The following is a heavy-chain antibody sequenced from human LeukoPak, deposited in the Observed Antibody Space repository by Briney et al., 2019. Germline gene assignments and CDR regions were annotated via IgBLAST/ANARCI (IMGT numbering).Heavy chain of an antibody. V-gene: IGHV4-4*02. CDR2: IYHSGST. CDR1: GGSISSSNW. CDR3: AMTGRKSYYYMDV. D-gene: IGHD1-14*01. J-gene: IGHJ6*03. Sequence: SETLSLTCAVSGGSISSSNWWSWVRQPPGKELEWIGEIYHSGSTNYNPSLKSRVTISVDKSKNQFSLKLGSVTAADTAVYYCAMTGRKSYYYMDVWGKGTTVTVSS.